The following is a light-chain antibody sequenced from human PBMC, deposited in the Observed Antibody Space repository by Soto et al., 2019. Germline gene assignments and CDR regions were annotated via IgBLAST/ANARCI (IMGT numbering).Light chain of an antibody. Sequence: DIPMTQSPCSLSASVGHSVHMTCQATQNITNYLHWYQQKPGKAPKLLIHDASNLEAGVPSRFSGSGSGTDFTLTISSLQPEDFATYYCQQSDNLPFTFGGGTKVDIK. CDR3: QQSDNLPFT. CDR2: DAS. V-gene: IGKV1-33*01. CDR1: QNITNY. J-gene: IGKJ4*01.